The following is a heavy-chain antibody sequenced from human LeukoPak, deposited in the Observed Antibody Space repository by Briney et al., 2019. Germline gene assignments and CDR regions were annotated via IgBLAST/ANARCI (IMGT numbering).Heavy chain of an antibody. V-gene: IGHV4-61*01. J-gene: IGHJ6*02. CDR1: GGSVSSGSYY. Sequence: PSETLSLTCTVSGGSVSSGSYYWSWIRQPPGKGLEWIGYIYYSGSTNCNPSLKSRVTISVDTSKNQFSLKLSSVTAADTAVYYCARGTVVVVAATYYYYYGMDVWGQGTTVTVSS. CDR3: ARGTVVVVAATYYYYYGMDV. D-gene: IGHD2-15*01. CDR2: IYYSGST.